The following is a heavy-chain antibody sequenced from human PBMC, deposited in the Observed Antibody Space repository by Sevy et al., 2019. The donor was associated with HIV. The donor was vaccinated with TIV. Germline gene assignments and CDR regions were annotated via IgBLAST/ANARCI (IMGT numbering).Heavy chain of an antibody. CDR1: GFTFSSYA. CDR2: ISYDGSNK. J-gene: IGHJ4*02. CDR3: YYPPEYGHSSYFDY. D-gene: IGHD4-17*01. V-gene: IGHV3-30-3*01. Sequence: GESLKISCAASGFTFSSYAMHWVRQAPGKGLEWVAVISYDGSNKYYADSVKGRFTISRDNSKNTLYLQMNSLRAEDTAVYYCYYPPEYGHSSYFDYWGQGTLVTVSS.